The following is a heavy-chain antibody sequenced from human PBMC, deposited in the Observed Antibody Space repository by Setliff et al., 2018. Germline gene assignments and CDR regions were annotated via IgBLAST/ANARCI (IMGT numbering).Heavy chain of an antibody. D-gene: IGHD6-6*01. CDR1: GGSISSSIYY. V-gene: IGHV4-39*07. Sequence: PSETLSLTGTVSGGSISSSIYYWGWIRQPPGKGLEWIGSIYYSGSTYYNPSLKSRVTIAVDTSKNQFSLKLSSVTAADTAVYYCARVSQLVVLSLYYYYGMYVWGQGTTVTVSS. CDR2: IYYSGST. J-gene: IGHJ6*02. CDR3: ARVSQLVVLSLYYYYGMYV.